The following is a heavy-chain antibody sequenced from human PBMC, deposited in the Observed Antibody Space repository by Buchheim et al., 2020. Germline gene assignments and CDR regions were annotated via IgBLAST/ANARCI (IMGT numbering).Heavy chain of an antibody. Sequence: QVQLAQSGAEVKKPGASVKVSCKASGYSFPSYFVHWVRQAPGLGLEWMGMISPAGGSTNYAQKFQGRVTMTRDTSTSTAYMELSSLTSDDTAIYYCARRGAGWTYYLDFWGQGTL. V-gene: IGHV1-46*01. CDR2: ISPAGGST. J-gene: IGHJ4*02. CDR1: GYSFPSYF. CDR3: ARRGAGWTYYLDF. D-gene: IGHD2-15*01.